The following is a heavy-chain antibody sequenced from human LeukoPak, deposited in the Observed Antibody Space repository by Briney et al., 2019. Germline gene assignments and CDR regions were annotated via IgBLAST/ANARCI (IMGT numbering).Heavy chain of an antibody. CDR1: GFTFSSYT. V-gene: IGHV3-64D*09. Sequence: GGSLRLSCSASGFTFSSYTMHWVRQAPGKGLEYVSSITTNGGRTHYADSLKGRFTISRDNSKNTLDLQMSSLRPEDTAVYYCVKDPSGTYSFEYWGRGTLVTVSS. J-gene: IGHJ4*02. CDR3: VKDPSGTYSFEY. D-gene: IGHD1-26*01. CDR2: ITTNGGRT.